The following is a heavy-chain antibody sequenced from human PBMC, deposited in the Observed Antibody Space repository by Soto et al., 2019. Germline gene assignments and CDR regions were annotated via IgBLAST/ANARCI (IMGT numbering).Heavy chain of an antibody. Sequence: EVQLVESGGGLVQPGGSLKLSCAASGFTFSGSAMHWVRQASGKGLEWVGRIRSKANSYATAYAASVKGRFTISRDDSKNTVYLQMNSLKTEDTAVYYCTRQLWFGNENWFDPWGQGTLVTVSS. CDR2: IRSKANSYAT. J-gene: IGHJ5*02. D-gene: IGHD3-10*01. V-gene: IGHV3-73*01. CDR3: TRQLWFGNENWFDP. CDR1: GFTFSGSA.